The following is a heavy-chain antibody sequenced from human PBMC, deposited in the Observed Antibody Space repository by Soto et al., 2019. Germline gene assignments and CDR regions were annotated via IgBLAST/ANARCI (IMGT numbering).Heavy chain of an antibody. CDR2: MYYSGRT. CDR1: GASISSSNYY. V-gene: IGHV4-39*01. Sequence: SETLSLTCTVSGASISSSNYYWGWIRQPPGRGLEWIGIMYYSGRTYYNPSLKSRVTTSVDTSKNQFSLKLSAVTATDTAVYYCARHGNTVTTGYYYGMDVWGQGTTVTVSS. CDR3: ARHGNTVTTGYYYGMDV. J-gene: IGHJ6*02. D-gene: IGHD4-17*01.